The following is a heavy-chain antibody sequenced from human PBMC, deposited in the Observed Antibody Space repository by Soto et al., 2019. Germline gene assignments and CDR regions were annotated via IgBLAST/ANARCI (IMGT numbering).Heavy chain of an antibody. CDR1: GYSSINYY. D-gene: IGHD6-13*01. Sequence: ASVKVSCKASGYSSINYYIHCVRQAPGQGLEWMAIINPMGGSTNYAQEFQGRVTLTSDTSTSTVYMELSSLRFEDTALFYCARDLAAGDLWGQGTLVTVS. CDR2: INPMGGST. J-gene: IGHJ5*02. V-gene: IGHV1-46*01. CDR3: ARDLAAGDL.